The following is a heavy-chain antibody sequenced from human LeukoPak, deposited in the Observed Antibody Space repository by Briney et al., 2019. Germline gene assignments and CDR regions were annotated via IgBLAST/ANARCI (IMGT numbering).Heavy chain of an antibody. CDR3: ARGSRYYDSSGPGYFQH. Sequence: GGSLRLSCAASGFTFSSYAMHWVRQAPGKGLEWVAVISYDGSNKYYADSVKGRFTISRDNSKNALYLQMNSLRAEDTAVYYCARGSRYYDSSGPGYFQHWGQGTLVTVSS. D-gene: IGHD3-22*01. CDR1: GFTFSSYA. J-gene: IGHJ1*01. V-gene: IGHV3-30-3*01. CDR2: ISYDGSNK.